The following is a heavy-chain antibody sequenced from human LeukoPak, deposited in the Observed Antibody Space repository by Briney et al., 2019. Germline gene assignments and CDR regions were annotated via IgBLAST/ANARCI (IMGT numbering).Heavy chain of an antibody. J-gene: IGHJ6*03. CDR1: GGSISSYY. Sequence: SQTLSLTCTVSGGSISSYYLTWIRQPAGKGLEYLGRIHASGNTYYNPSLHSRVAISIDTSKNQFSLKVSSVAAADTAVYYCARDLGYGYYFYYYLDVWGKGTTVTVSS. CDR2: IHASGNT. CDR3: ARDLGYGYYFYYYLDV. D-gene: IGHD5-18*01. V-gene: IGHV4-61*02.